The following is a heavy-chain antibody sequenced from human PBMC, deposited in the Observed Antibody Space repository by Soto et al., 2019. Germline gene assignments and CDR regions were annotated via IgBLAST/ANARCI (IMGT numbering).Heavy chain of an antibody. Sequence: SETLSLTCTVSGGSISSGDYYWIWIRQHPGKGLEWIGYIYYSGSTYYNPSLKSRVTISVDTSRNQFSLKLSSVTAADTAMYYCARAPLISIFFAYGMDVWGQGTTVTVSS. V-gene: IGHV4-31*03. CDR2: IYYSGST. D-gene: IGHD3-3*02. J-gene: IGHJ6*02. CDR1: GGSISSGDYY. CDR3: ARAPLISIFFAYGMDV.